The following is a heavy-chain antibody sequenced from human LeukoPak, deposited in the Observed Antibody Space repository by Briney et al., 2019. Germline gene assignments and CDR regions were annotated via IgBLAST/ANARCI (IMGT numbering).Heavy chain of an antibody. CDR1: GYTFTGYY. J-gene: IGHJ4*02. V-gene: IGHV1-69*13. D-gene: IGHD1-14*01. CDR2: INPIFGTA. Sequence: SVKVSCRASGYTFTGYYMHWVRQAPGQGLEWMGRINPIFGTANYAQKFQGRVTITADESTSTAYMELSSLRSEDTAVYYCASSTGLRYYFDYWGQGTLVTVSS. CDR3: ASSTGLRYYFDY.